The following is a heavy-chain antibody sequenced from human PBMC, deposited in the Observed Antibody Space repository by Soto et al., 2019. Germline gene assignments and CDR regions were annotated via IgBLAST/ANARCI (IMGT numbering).Heavy chain of an antibody. J-gene: IGHJ4*02. V-gene: IGHV5-51*03. CDR3: ARGEYSVYGPRSTSPLFDY. D-gene: IGHD5-12*01. Sequence: EVQLVQSGAEVKKPGESLKISCKGSGYSFTSYWIGWVRQMPGKGLECMGIIYPGDSDTRYSPSFQGQVTISADKSISTAYLQWSSLKASDTAMYYCARGEYSVYGPRSTSPLFDYWGQGTLVTVSS. CDR1: GYSFTSYW. CDR2: IYPGDSDT.